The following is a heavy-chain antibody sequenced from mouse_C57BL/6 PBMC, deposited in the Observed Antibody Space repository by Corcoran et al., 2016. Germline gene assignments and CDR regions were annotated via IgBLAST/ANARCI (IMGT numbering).Heavy chain of an antibody. CDR2: INTYSGVP. D-gene: IGHD1-1*01. CDR1: GYTFTTYG. J-gene: IGHJ2*01. CDR3: ARPPTVVDY. V-gene: IGHV9-3*01. Sequence: QIQLVQSGPELQQPGETVNISCKASGYTFTTYGMSWVKQAPGKGLKWMGWINTYSGVPTYADDFKGRFDFSLETSASTAYLQINNLKNEDTATYFCARPPTVVDYWAQGTTLTASS.